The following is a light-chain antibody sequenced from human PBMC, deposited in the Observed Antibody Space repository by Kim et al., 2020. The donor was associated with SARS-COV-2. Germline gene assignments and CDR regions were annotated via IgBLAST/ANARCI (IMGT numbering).Light chain of an antibody. CDR1: SSDVGSYDL. CDR3: CSFAGTSGWV. J-gene: IGLJ3*02. V-gene: IGLV2-23*02. CDR2: EVI. Sequence: QSALTQPASVSGSPGQSITISCTGTSSDVGSYDLVSWYQQHPGKAPELIISEVIKRPSGISDRFSGSKSGIAASLTISGLQSEDEGDYYCCSFAGTSGWVFGGGTKVTVL.